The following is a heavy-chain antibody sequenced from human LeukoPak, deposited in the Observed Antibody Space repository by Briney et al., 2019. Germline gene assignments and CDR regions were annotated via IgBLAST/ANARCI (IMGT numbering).Heavy chain of an antibody. D-gene: IGHD6-13*01. Sequence: ASVEVPCKASGYTFTSYYMHWVRQAPGQGLEWMGIINPSGGSTSYAQKFQGRVTMTRDTSTSTVYMELSSLRSEDTAVYYCSTPNPAAATNWGQGTLVTVSS. V-gene: IGHV1-46*01. CDR2: INPSGGST. CDR3: STPNPAAATN. J-gene: IGHJ4*02. CDR1: GYTFTSYY.